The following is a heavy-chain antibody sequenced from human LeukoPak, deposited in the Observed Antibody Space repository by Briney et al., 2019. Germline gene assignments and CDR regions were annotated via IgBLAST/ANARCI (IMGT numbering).Heavy chain of an antibody. J-gene: IGHJ4*02. CDR2: IYTSGST. D-gene: IGHD1-26*01. Sequence: SETLSLTCTVSGGCISGYYWNWIRQPAGKGLERIRRIYTSGSTHDNPSLKSRVTMSVDTSNNQVSLKVSSVTAADTAVYYCARQDSKVGAYTGPYYFDYWGQGTLVTVSS. V-gene: IGHV4-4*07. CDR3: ARQDSKVGAYTGPYYFDY. CDR1: GGCISGYY.